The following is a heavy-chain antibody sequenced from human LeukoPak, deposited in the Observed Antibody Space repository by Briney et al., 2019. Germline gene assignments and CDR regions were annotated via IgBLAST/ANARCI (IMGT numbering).Heavy chain of an antibody. Sequence: PSETLSLTCTVYGGSFTGYYWSWIRQPPGGGLEWIGEINHTGSTNYNPSLASRVSVSMDTSKNQFSLNVNSVTAADTAVYYCARRKAGIEARVGFDPWGQGTLVTVSS. CDR1: GGSFTGYY. CDR3: ARRKAGIEARVGFDP. D-gene: IGHD3-10*01. V-gene: IGHV4-34*01. J-gene: IGHJ5*02. CDR2: INHTGST.